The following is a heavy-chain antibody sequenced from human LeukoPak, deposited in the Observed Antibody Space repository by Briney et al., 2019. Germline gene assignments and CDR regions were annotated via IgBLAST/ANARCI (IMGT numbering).Heavy chain of an antibody. CDR2: ISSSSSYI. J-gene: IGHJ4*02. V-gene: IGHV3-21*01. CDR3: ARDLVRGVIITEPFDY. CDR1: GFTFSSYW. Sequence: NTGGSLRLSCAASGFTFSSYWMHWVRQAPGKGLEWVSFISSSSSYIYYADSVKGRFTISRDNAKNSLYLQMNSLRAEDTAVYYCARDLVRGVIITEPFDYWGQGTLVTVSS. D-gene: IGHD3-10*01.